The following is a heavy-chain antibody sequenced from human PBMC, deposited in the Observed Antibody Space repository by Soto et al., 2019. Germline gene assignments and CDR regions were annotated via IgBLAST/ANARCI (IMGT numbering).Heavy chain of an antibody. CDR1: GFTFSSYG. V-gene: IGHV3-30*18. CDR2: ISYYVSNK. Sequence: PGGSLRLSCAASGFTFSSYGMHWVRQAPGKGLEWVAVISYYVSNKYYADSVKGRFTISGDNSKNTLYLQMNSLRAEDTAVYYCAKDQYYYDSSGYYYAGDYSDYWGQETMVTVSS. CDR3: AKDQYYYDSSGYYYAGDYSDY. J-gene: IGHJ4*02. D-gene: IGHD3-22*01.